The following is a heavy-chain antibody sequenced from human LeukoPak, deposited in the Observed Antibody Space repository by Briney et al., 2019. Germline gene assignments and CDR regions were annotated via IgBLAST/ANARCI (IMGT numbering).Heavy chain of an antibody. J-gene: IGHJ5*02. V-gene: IGHV4-34*01. D-gene: IGHD2-2*01. Sequence: PSETLSLTCAVYGGSFSGYYWSWIRQPPGKGLEWIGEIYHSGSTNYNPSLKSRVTISVDTSKNQFSLKLSSVTAADTAVYYCAKLRGLNIVVVPAAFEGAYKWFDPWGQGTLVTVSA. CDR1: GGSFSGYY. CDR3: AKLRGLNIVVVPAAFEGAYKWFDP. CDR2: IYHSGST.